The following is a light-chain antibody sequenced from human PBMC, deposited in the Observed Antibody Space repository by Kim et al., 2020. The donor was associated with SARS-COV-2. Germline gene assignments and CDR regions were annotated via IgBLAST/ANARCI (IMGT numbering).Light chain of an antibody. J-gene: IGLJ3*02. CDR1: SLRSYY. CDR3: NSRDSNANVV. V-gene: IGLV3-19*01. Sequence: SSELTQDPAVSVALGQTVRITCQGDSLRSYYATWYQQKPGQAPILVIYVKNNRPSGIPDRFAGSSSGNTASLTITETQAGDEADYYCNSRDSNANVVFGG. CDR2: VKN.